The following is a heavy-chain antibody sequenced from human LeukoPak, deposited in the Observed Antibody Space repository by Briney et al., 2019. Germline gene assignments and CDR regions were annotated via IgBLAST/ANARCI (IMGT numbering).Heavy chain of an antibody. Sequence: GGSLRLSCAASGFTFSSYAMHWVRQAPGKGLEWVAVITYDGSNKYYADSVKGRFTISRDNSKNTLYLQMNSLRAEDTAVYYCARDKIVGATHFDYWGQGTLVTVSA. CDR1: GFTFSSYA. D-gene: IGHD1-26*01. CDR3: ARDKIVGATHFDY. CDR2: ITYDGSNK. V-gene: IGHV3-30*04. J-gene: IGHJ4*02.